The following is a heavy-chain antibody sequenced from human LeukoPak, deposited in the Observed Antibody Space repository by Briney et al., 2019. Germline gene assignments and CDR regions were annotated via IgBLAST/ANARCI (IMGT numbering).Heavy chain of an antibody. CDR1: GLTVSSYS. CDR3: ARGFYTPDY. CDR2: ISTGSTTI. J-gene: IGHJ4*02. V-gene: IGHV3-48*01. Sequence: GGSLRLSCVASGLTVSSYSMNWVRQAPGKGLEWVSYISTGSTTISYADSVKGRFTISRDNAKSSLYLEMNSLRAEDTAMYYCARGFYTPDYWGQGTLVTVSS.